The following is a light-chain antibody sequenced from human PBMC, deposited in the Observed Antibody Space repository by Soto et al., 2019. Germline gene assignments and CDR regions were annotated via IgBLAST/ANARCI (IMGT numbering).Light chain of an antibody. CDR3: QQYYSTPFT. CDR1: QRVLNSSNNKNY. Sequence: DIVMTQSPDSLAVSLGERATIICKSSQRVLNSSNNKNYLAWYQQKPGQPPKLLIYWASTRESGVPDRFSGSGSGTDFTLTISSLQAEDVAVYYCQQYYSTPFTFGPGTKVDIK. CDR2: WAS. J-gene: IGKJ3*01. V-gene: IGKV4-1*01.